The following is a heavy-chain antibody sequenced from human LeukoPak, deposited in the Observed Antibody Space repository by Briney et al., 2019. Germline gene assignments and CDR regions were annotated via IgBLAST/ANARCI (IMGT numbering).Heavy chain of an antibody. CDR1: GGSISSSSYY. CDR2: IYYSGST. V-gene: IGHV4-39*07. D-gene: IGHD3-22*01. CDR3: ARDGLQSYYDSSGYPMDY. Sequence: PSVTLSLTCTVSGGSISSSSYYWGWIRQPPGKGLEWIGSIYYSGSTYYNPSLKSRVTISVDTSKNQFSLKLSSVTAADTAVYYCARDGLQSYYDSSGYPMDYWGQGTLVTVSS. J-gene: IGHJ4*02.